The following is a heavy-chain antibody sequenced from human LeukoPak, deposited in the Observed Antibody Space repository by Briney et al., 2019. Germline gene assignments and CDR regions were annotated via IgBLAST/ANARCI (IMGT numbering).Heavy chain of an antibody. D-gene: IGHD6-6*01. CDR2: ISSSSSYI. CDR1: GFTFSSYW. V-gene: IGHV3-21*01. Sequence: KPGGSLRLSCAASGFTFSSYWMSWVRQAPGKGLEWVSSISSSSSYIYYADSVKGRFTISRDNAKNSLYLQMNSLRAEDTAVYYCARDAPSGKYSSSALSFDYWGQGTLVTVSS. CDR3: ARDAPSGKYSSSALSFDY. J-gene: IGHJ4*02.